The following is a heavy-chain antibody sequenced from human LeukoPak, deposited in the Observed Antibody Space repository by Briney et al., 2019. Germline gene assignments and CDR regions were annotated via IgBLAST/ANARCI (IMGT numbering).Heavy chain of an antibody. D-gene: IGHD3-10*01. CDR3: ARGGRGRLFDIDV. Sequence: SETLSLTCAVYGGSFSGYYWSWIRQPPGKGLEWIGEINHSGSTNYNPSLKSRVTISVDTSKNQFSLKLSSVTAADTAVYYCARGGRGRLFDIDVWGQGTTVTVSS. V-gene: IGHV4-34*01. CDR2: INHSGST. J-gene: IGHJ6*02. CDR1: GGSFSGYY.